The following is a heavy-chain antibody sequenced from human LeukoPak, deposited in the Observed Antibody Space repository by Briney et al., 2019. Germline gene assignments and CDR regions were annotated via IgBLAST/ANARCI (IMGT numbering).Heavy chain of an antibody. J-gene: IGHJ4*02. CDR2: MRSDSSYI. D-gene: IGHD2-21*02. CDR3: ARDSTWRGYSYYFDY. Sequence: GGSLRLSCAVSGFTFSVYSMKGVRRAPGRGGEGGSSMRSDSSYIYYVDSVNRRFAISTDNAKNSLYLQMNSLRAEDTAVYYCARDSTWRGYSYYFDYWGQGTQVTASS. CDR1: GFTFSVYS. V-gene: IGHV3-21*01.